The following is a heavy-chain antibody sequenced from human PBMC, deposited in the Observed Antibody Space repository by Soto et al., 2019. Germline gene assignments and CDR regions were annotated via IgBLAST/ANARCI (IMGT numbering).Heavy chain of an antibody. J-gene: IGHJ6*02. CDR1: GFTFSSYA. Sequence: QVQLVESGGGVVQPGRSLRLSCAASGFTFSSYAMHWVRQAPGKGLEWVAVISYDGSNKYYADSVKGRFTISRDNSKNTLYLQMNSLRAEDTAVYYCARDIVSGWYGYYGMDVWGQGTTVTVSS. D-gene: IGHD6-19*01. CDR3: ARDIVSGWYGYYGMDV. V-gene: IGHV3-30-3*01. CDR2: ISYDGSNK.